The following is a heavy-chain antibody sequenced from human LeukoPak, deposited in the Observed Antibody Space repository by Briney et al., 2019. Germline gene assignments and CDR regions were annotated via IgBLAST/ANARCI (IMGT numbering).Heavy chain of an antibody. CDR2: ITVGGGT. D-gene: IGHD6-13*01. Sequence: GGSLRLSCAASGFALSSYVMSWVRQAPGKGLEWVSTITVGGGTYYADSVKGRFTISRDNSKNTLFLQMNTLGAENTALFYCAKSPAAPYYFDYWGQGTLVTVSS. J-gene: IGHJ4*02. CDR1: GFALSSYV. CDR3: AKSPAAPYYFDY. V-gene: IGHV3-23*01.